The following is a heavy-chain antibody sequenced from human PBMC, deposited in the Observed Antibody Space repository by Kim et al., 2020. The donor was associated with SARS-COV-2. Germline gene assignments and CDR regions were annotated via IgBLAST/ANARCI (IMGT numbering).Heavy chain of an antibody. CDR1: GFNFGGFG. V-gene: IGHV3-33*06. CDR2: IWYDASHE. J-gene: IGHJ6*02. CDR3: VKGGIYGEHYYNGMDV. D-gene: IGHD4-17*01. Sequence: GGSLRLSCAASGFNFGGFGMHWVRRAPGKGLQWVAVIWYDASHEYYEDSVNGRFTISRDNSKNTVSLQMNSLRVDDSAIYYCVKGGIYGEHYYNGMDVWGQGTTVTVSS.